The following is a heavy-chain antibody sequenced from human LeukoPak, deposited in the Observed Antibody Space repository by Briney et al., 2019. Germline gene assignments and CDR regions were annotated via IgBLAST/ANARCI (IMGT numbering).Heavy chain of an antibody. V-gene: IGHV3-48*04. Sequence: RGSLRLSCAHSGFTLSSYSMNWVRQAPGEGLEWVSYISSSRSTIYYADSVKGRFTISRDNAKKSLYLQMNSLRAEDTAVYYCARDIPAPGDAKFDCWGRGAVVSVPS. CDR1: GFTLSSYS. CDR3: ARDIPAPGDAKFDC. J-gene: IGHJ4*02. CDR2: ISSSRSTI. D-gene: IGHD2-21*01.